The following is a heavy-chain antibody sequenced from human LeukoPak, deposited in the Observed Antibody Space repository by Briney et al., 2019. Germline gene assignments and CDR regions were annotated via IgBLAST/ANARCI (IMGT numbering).Heavy chain of an antibody. CDR2: ISSSSSYT. Sequence: GGSLRLSCAASGFTFSDYYMSWIRQAPGKGLEWVSYISSSSSYTNYADSVKGRFTISRDNAKNSLYLQMNSLRAEDTAVYYCARGLYYYDSSGYYLSYAFDIWGQGTMVTVSS. D-gene: IGHD3-22*01. J-gene: IGHJ3*02. CDR3: ARGLYYYDSSGYYLSYAFDI. V-gene: IGHV3-11*05. CDR1: GFTFSDYY.